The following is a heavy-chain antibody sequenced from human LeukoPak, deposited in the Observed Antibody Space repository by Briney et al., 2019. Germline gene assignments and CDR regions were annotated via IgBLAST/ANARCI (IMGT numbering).Heavy chain of an antibody. D-gene: IGHD5-18*01. CDR1: GFTFSSYA. CDR3: AKGVTGYFDY. Sequence: GGSLRLSCAATGFTFSSYAMRWVRQAPGKGLEWVSGISGSGDATYYRDSVRGRFTISRDNSKNTLYLEMNSLRAEDTAVYYCAKGVTGYFDYWGQGTLVTVSS. CDR2: ISGSGDAT. V-gene: IGHV3-23*01. J-gene: IGHJ4*02.